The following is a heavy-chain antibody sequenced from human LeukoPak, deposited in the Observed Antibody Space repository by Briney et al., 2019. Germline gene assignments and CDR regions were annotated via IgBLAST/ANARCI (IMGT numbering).Heavy chain of an antibody. V-gene: IGHV3-48*01. J-gene: IGHJ4*02. Sequence: GGSLRLSCAASGFTFTIFGLNWVRQAPGKGPEWVSYIDARSGITYYADSVQGRFTISRDDARESVFLQMDGLRVDDTAVYYCSRGQGCAYWGQGTLVTVSS. CDR3: SRGQGCAY. CDR2: IDARSGIT. CDR1: GFTFTIFG. D-gene: IGHD2-8*01.